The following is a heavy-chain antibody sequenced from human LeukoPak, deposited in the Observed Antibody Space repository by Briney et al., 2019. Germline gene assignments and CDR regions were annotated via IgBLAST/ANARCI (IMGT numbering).Heavy chain of an antibody. Sequence: SGTLSLTCAVSGGSISSGGYSWSWIRQPPGKGLEWIGYIYHSGSTYYNPSLKSRVTISVDRSKNQFSLKLSSVTAADTAVYYCASYEGRFDYWGQGTLVTVSS. CDR3: ASYEGRFDY. CDR2: IYHSGST. V-gene: IGHV4-30-2*01. D-gene: IGHD5-12*01. J-gene: IGHJ4*02. CDR1: GGSISSGGYS.